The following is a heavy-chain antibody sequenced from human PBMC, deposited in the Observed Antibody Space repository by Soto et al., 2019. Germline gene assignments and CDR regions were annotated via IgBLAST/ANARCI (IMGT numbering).Heavy chain of an antibody. J-gene: IGHJ5*02. Sequence: QVQLVESGGGVVQPGRSLRLSCAASGFTFSSYAMHWVRQAPGKWLEWVAVISYDGSNKYYADSVKGRFTISRDNSKNTLYLQMNSLRAEDTAVYYCARGRQYVWGSYRYDWFDPWGQGTLVTVSS. D-gene: IGHD3-16*02. CDR1: GFTFSSYA. CDR3: ARGRQYVWGSYRYDWFDP. CDR2: ISYDGSNK. V-gene: IGHV3-30-3*01.